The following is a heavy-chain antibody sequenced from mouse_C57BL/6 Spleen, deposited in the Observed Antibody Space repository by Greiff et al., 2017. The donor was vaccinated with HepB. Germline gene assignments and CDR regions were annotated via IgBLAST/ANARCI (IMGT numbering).Heavy chain of an antibody. CDR2: ISYDGSN. D-gene: IGHD1-1*01. CDR3: ARDPPNYYGSSYPFAY. CDR1: GYSITSGYY. Sequence: EVHLVESGPGLVKPSQSLSLTCSVTGYSITSGYYWNWIRQFPGNKLEWMGYISYDGSNNYNPSLKNRISITRDTSKNQFFLKLNSVTTEDTATYYCARDPPNYYGSSYPFAYWGQGTLVTVSA. J-gene: IGHJ3*01. V-gene: IGHV3-6*01.